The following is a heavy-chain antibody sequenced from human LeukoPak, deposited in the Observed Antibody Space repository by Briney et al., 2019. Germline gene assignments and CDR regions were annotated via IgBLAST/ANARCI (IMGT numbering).Heavy chain of an antibody. D-gene: IGHD3-3*01. J-gene: IGHJ4*02. CDR1: GFTFSSYA. Sequence: GGSLRLSCAASGFTFSSYAMSWVRQAPGKGLEGVSAISGSGGSTYYADSVKGRFTISRDNSKNTLYLQMNSLRAEDTAVYYCAKVPYITIFGVVSHFDYWGQGTLVTVSS. CDR2: ISGSGGST. V-gene: IGHV3-23*01. CDR3: AKVPYITIFGVVSHFDY.